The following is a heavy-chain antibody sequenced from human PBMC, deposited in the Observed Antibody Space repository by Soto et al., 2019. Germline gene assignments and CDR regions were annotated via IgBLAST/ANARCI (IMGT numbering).Heavy chain of an antibody. V-gene: IGHV1-45*02. CDR2: ITPFNGNT. Sequence: AVKGSCKGSGNSFTYVYLRWGRQAPGQALEWMGWITPFNGNTKYAQKFQDRVTFTGDTSLNTAYMELSSLRSDDTAMFYCASGRYDASGYFDYWGQGTLVTVSS. CDR1: GNSFTYVY. CDR3: ASGRYDASGYFDY. D-gene: IGHD3-22*01. J-gene: IGHJ4*02.